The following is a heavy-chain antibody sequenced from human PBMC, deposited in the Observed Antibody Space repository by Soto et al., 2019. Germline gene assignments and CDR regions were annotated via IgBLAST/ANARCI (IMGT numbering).Heavy chain of an antibody. V-gene: IGHV4-30-4*08. D-gene: IGHD3-3*01. CDR3: ARGVTVFGLVSRLWFDP. CDR1: DGSISSGDYS. CDR2: IYNSGIT. J-gene: IGHJ5*02. Sequence: SEPLSLTCTVSDGSISSGDYSWSWIRQSPGKGLEWIGHIYNSGITYYNPSLKSRVVISIDTSRNQFSLRLNSLTAADRAVYFCARGVTVFGLVSRLWFDPWGQGTVVTVSS.